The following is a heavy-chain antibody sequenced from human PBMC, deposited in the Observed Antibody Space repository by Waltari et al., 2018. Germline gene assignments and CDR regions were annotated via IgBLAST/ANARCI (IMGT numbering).Heavy chain of an antibody. CDR2: IKPDGSQQ. CDR3: ARDFNWGWDF. D-gene: IGHD7-27*01. J-gene: IGHJ4*02. Sequence: EVQLVDSGGGLVQPGGSLRLSCAASGFPFSSNWMSWVRQAPGGGLEWLANIKPDGSQQYYVDSVRGRFSISRDNAKNSLYLQLNSLRAEDTAIYYCARDFNWGWDFWGQGTLVTVSS. V-gene: IGHV3-7*03. CDR1: GFPFSSNW.